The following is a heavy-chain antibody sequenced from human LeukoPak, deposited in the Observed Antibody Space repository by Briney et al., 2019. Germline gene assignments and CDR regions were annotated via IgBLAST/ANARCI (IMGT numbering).Heavy chain of an antibody. CDR3: AKSLGVGGYTRYKGFDQ. Sequence: GGPLRLSCAASGFTFSSYAMNWVRQAPGKGLEWVSSISGSDGSTYYADFVKGRFTISRDNSKNTLHLQMNSLRAEDTAVYYCAKSLGVGGYTRYKGFDQWGQGTLVPVSS. V-gene: IGHV3-23*01. J-gene: IGHJ4*02. CDR1: GFTFSSYA. D-gene: IGHD5-24*01. CDR2: ISGSDGST.